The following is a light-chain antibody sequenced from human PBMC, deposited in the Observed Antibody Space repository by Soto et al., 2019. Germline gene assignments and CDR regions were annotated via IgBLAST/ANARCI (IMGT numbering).Light chain of an antibody. J-gene: IGLJ2*01. CDR1: SSNIGAGYD. V-gene: IGLV1-40*01. Sequence: QSVLTQPPSVSGAPGQRVTISCTGSSSNIGAGYDVHWYQQLXGTAPKLLIYGNSNRPSGVPDRFSGSKSGTSASLAITGLXAEDEADYYCQSYDXXXSGXVFGGXTKLTVL. CDR2: GNS. CDR3: QSYDXXXSGXV.